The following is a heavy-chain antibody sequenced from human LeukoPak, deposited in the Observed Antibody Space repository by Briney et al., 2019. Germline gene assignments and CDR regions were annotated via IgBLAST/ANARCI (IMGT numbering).Heavy chain of an antibody. Sequence: ASVRVSCKASGYTFTSYGISWVRQAPGQGLEWMGWISAYNGNTNYAQKLQGRVTMTTDTSTSTAYMELRSLRSDDTAVYYCARGRGGDRRLAVSFDIWGRGTMVTVSS. CDR1: GYTFTSYG. J-gene: IGHJ3*02. CDR3: ARGRGGDRRLAVSFDI. CDR2: ISAYNGNT. V-gene: IGHV1-18*01. D-gene: IGHD2-21*01.